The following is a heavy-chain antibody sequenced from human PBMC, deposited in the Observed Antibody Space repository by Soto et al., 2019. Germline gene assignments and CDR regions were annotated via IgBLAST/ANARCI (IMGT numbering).Heavy chain of an antibody. J-gene: IGHJ3*02. CDR1: GGTFNVYT. CDR2: IIPMLAIT. Sequence: QVQLVQSGAEVKKPGSSVKVSCKASGGTFNVYTIIWVRQAPGQGLELMGRIIPMLAITNYAQRFQGRVTLTADTSTTTAYMELSSLTSEDTAVYYCALGSWSGETFDIWGQGTLVTVSS. CDR3: ALGSWSGETFDI. D-gene: IGHD6-13*01. V-gene: IGHV1-69*02.